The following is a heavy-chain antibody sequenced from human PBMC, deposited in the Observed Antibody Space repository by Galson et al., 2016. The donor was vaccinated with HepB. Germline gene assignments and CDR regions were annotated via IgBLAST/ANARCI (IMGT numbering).Heavy chain of an antibody. Sequence: SETLSLTRTVSGDSINSGAYYWTWIRQPPGRGLEWIGSIYYTENTYYNPSLKSRVTISVDTSKNQFSLRLNSVTAADTGVYYCATGIVVAGKYYYYYMDVWGKGTTVTVSS. D-gene: IGHD6-19*01. CDR3: ATGIVVAGKYYYYYMDV. CDR1: GDSINSGAYY. J-gene: IGHJ6*03. CDR2: IYYTENT. V-gene: IGHV4-39*01.